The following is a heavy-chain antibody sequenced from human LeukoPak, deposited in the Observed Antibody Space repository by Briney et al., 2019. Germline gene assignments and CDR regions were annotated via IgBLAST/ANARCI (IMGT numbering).Heavy chain of an antibody. V-gene: IGHV3-53*01. CDR1: GFTVSSNY. CDR3: AKDPRRGGDYYYYYMDV. J-gene: IGHJ6*03. Sequence: PGGSLRLSCAASGFTVSSNYMSWVRQAPGKGLEWVSVIYSGGSTYYADSVKGRFTISRDNSKNTLYLQMNSLRAEDTAVYYCAKDPRRGGDYYYYYMDVWGKGTTVTVSS. D-gene: IGHD5-12*01. CDR2: IYSGGST.